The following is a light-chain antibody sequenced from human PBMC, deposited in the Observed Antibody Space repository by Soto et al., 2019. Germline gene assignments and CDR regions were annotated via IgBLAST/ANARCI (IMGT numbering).Light chain of an antibody. J-gene: IGKJ3*01. Sequence: IVMTQSPATLSVSPGERATLSCRASQSVSSDLAWYQQKPGQAPRLLIYGASTRATGIPARFSGSGSGTEFTLTISSLPPEDFAVYYCQHYNNWPFTFGPGTKVDIK. CDR2: GAS. CDR3: QHYNNWPFT. CDR1: QSVSSD. V-gene: IGKV3-15*01.